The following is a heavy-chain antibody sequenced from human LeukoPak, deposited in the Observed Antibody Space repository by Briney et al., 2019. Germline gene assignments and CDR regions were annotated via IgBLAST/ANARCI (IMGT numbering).Heavy chain of an antibody. CDR2: VKYDGSTT. V-gene: IGHV3-74*01. CDR3: ARDLDWLLFDY. D-gene: IGHD3-9*01. Sequence: GGSLRLSCAASGFTFSAYWMHRVRQAPGKGLVWVSRVKYDGSTTTYADSVKGRFTISRDNAKNILYLQMNSLRVEDTAVYYCARDLDWLLFDYWGQGTLVTVSS. J-gene: IGHJ4*02. CDR1: GFTFSAYW.